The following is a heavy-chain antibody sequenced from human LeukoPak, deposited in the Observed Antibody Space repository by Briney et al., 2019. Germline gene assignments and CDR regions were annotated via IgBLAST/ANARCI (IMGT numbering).Heavy chain of an antibody. D-gene: IGHD4-11*01. J-gene: IGHJ4*02. CDR1: GFTFHNNG. V-gene: IGHV3-23*01. CDR3: GKDSRPSVTTFRSRWTDS. Sequence: GSLRLSCAASGFTFHNNGMSWVRQAPGKGLEWVSAISGSSRSTYHAEFVKGRFTISRDNSKNTLFLRMNSLRAEDTAVYYCGKDSRPSVTTFRSRWTDSWGQGTLVTVSS. CDR2: ISGSSRST.